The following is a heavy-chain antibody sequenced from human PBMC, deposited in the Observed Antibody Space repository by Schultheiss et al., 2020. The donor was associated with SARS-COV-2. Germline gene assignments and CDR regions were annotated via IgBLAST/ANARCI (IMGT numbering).Heavy chain of an antibody. CDR3: ARDSGAVAGTGYYYDMDV. D-gene: IGHD6-19*01. V-gene: IGHV3-21*01. J-gene: IGHJ6*02. Sequence: GGSLRLSCAASGFTFSSYSMNWVRQAPGKGLEWVSSISSSSSYIYYADSVKGRFTISRDNAKNSLYLQMNSLRAEDTAVYYCARDSGAVAGTGYYYDMDVWGQGTTVTVSS. CDR1: GFTFSSYS. CDR2: ISSSSSYI.